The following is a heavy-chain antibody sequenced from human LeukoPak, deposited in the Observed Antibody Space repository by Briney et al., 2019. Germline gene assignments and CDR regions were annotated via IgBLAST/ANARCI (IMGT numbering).Heavy chain of an antibody. CDR3: ARGSGYFDSRGYYLGDAFDI. CDR1: GYTFTSYD. J-gene: IGHJ3*02. V-gene: IGHV1-8*01. CDR2: MNPNSGNT. Sequence: ASVTVSFKASGYTFTSYDINWVRQATGQGLEWMGWMNPNSGNTGYAQKFQGRVTMTRNTSISTVYMELSSLRSEDTAVYYCARGSGYFDSRGYYLGDAFDIWGQGTMVTVSS. D-gene: IGHD3-22*01.